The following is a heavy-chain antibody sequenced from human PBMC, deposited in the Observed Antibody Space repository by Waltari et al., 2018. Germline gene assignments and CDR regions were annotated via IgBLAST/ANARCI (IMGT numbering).Heavy chain of an antibody. J-gene: IGHJ6*03. CDR3: ARGRRGFWSGYPQVNYYYYYMDV. V-gene: IGHV4-34*01. CDR2: INHRGST. Sequence: QVQLQQWGAGLLKPSETLPLTCAVYGGSFSGYYWSWIRQPPGKGLEWIGEINHRGSTNYNPSLKSRVTISVDTSKNQFSLKLSSVTAADTAVYYCARGRRGFWSGYPQVNYYYYYMDVWGKGTTVTISS. D-gene: IGHD3-3*01. CDR1: GGSFSGYY.